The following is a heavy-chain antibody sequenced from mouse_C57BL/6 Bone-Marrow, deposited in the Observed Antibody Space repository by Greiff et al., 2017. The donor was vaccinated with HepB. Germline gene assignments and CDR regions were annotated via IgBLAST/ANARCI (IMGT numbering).Heavy chain of an antibody. CDR3: ARFLDY. V-gene: IGHV1-50*01. Sequence: VQLQQPGAELVKPGASVKLSCKASGYTFTSYWMQWVKQRPGQGLEWIGEIDPSDSYTNYNQKFKGKATLTVDTSSSTAYMQLSSLTSEDSAVYYCARFLDYWGQGTTLTVSS. J-gene: IGHJ2*01. CDR2: IDPSDSYT. CDR1: GYTFTSYW.